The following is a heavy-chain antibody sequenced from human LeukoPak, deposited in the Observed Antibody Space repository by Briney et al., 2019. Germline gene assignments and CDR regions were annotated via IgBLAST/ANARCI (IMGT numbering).Heavy chain of an antibody. CDR3: AKDRRDVYIADAFDI. J-gene: IGHJ3*02. V-gene: IGHV3-23*01. CDR2: ISGSGGST. CDR1: RFTFSDYA. D-gene: IGHD5-24*01. Sequence: GGSLRLSCAASRFTFSDYAMSWVRQAPGKGLEWVSSISGSGGSTYYADSVKGRFTISRDSSKSTLHLQMNSLRAEDTAVYYCAKDRRDVYIADAFDIWGQGTMVTVSS.